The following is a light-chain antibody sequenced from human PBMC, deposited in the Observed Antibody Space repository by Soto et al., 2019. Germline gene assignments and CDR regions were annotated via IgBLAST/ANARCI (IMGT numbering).Light chain of an antibody. J-gene: IGKJ2*01. CDR2: GAS. CDR3: QQYGSSPPDT. CDR1: QSVSSSY. V-gene: IGKV3-20*01. Sequence: EIVLTQSQGPLSLSPGERATLSGRASQSVSSSYLAWYQQKPGQAPRLLIYGASSRATGIPDRFSGSGSGTDFTLTISRLEPEDFAVYYCQQYGSSPPDTFGQGTKLEIK.